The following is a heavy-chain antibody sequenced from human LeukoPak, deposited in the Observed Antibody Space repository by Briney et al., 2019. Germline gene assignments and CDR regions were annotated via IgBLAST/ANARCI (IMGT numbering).Heavy chain of an antibody. J-gene: IGHJ6*03. CDR3: ARVRRYYDSSGYRPYPRYMDV. V-gene: IGHV1-18*01. D-gene: IGHD3-22*01. CDR2: ISAYNGNT. CDR1: GYTFTSYG. Sequence: GASVKVSCKASGYTFTSYGISWVRQAPGQGLEWMGWISAYNGNTNYAQKLQGRVTMTTDTSTSTAYMELRSLRSDDTAVYYCARVRRYYDSSGYRPYPRYMDVWGKGTTVTISS.